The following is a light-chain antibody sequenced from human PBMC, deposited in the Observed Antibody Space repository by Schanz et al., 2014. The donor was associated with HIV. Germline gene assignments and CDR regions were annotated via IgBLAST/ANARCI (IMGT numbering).Light chain of an antibody. CDR2: DVT. V-gene: IGLV2-11*01. CDR3: CSYAGSFSVI. Sequence: QSVLTQPRSVSGSPGQSVTISCTGTTSDVGAYNFVSWYQQHPGKAPKLMIYDVTKRPSGVPDRFSGSKSGNTASLTISGLQAEDEADYYCCSYAGSFSVIFGGGTKLTV. J-gene: IGLJ2*01. CDR1: TSDVGAYNF.